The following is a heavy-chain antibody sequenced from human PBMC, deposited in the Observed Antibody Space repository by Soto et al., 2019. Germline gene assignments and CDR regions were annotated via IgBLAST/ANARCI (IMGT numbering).Heavy chain of an antibody. J-gene: IGHJ6*02. D-gene: IGHD5-12*01. CDR1: GFTFSSYG. CDR3: AKWGYSGYDDYYYGVDV. Sequence: QVQLVESGGGVVQPGRSLRLSCAASGFTFSSYGMHWVRQAPGKGLEWVAVISYDGSNKYYADSVKGRFTISRDNSKNTLYLQMNSLRAEDTAVYYCAKWGYSGYDDYYYGVDVWGQGTTDTVSS. CDR2: ISYDGSNK. V-gene: IGHV3-30*18.